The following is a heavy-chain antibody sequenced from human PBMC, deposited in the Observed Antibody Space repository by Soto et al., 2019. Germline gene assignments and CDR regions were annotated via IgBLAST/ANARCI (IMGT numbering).Heavy chain of an antibody. Sequence: PGGSLILSCAASGFTFSSYGMHWVRQAPGKGLEWVAVIWYDGSNKYYADSVKGRFTISRDNSKNTLYLQMNSLRAEDTAVYYCARDDYYDSSGYYESYDFDIWGHGTMVTVSS. CDR3: ARDDYYDSSGYYESYDFDI. D-gene: IGHD3-22*01. CDR1: GFTFSSYG. CDR2: IWYDGSNK. V-gene: IGHV3-33*01. J-gene: IGHJ3*02.